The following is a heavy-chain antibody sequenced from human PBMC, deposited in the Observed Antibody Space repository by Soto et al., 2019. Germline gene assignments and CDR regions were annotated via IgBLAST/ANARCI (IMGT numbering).Heavy chain of an antibody. D-gene: IGHD2-2*02. CDR1: GGTFSSYA. V-gene: IGHV1-69*13. CDR3: ASPSGCSSNRCYMEHGMDV. J-gene: IGHJ6*02. Sequence: XSVKVSCKASGGTFSSYAISWVRQAPGQGLEWMGGIIPIFGTANYAQKFQGRVTITADESTSTAYMELSSLRSEDTAVYYFASPSGCSSNRCYMEHGMDVWGQGTTVTVSS. CDR2: IIPIFGTA.